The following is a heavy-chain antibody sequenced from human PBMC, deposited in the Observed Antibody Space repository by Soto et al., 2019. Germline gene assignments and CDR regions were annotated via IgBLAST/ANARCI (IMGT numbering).Heavy chain of an antibody. J-gene: IGHJ6*02. Sequence: GASVKVSCKASGFTFTSSAVQWVRQARGQRLEWIGWIVVGSGNTNYAQKFQERVTITRDMSTSTAYMELSSLRSEDTAVYYCAAGSFDDFWSGPQYYYYYGMDVWGQGTTVTVSS. V-gene: IGHV1-58*01. CDR1: GFTFTSSA. D-gene: IGHD3-3*01. CDR3: AAGSFDDFWSGPQYYYYYGMDV. CDR2: IVVGSGNT.